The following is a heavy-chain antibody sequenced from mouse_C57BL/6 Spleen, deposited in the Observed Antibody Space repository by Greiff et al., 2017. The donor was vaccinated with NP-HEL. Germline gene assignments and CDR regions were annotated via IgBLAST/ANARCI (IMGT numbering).Heavy chain of an antibody. CDR2: IYPENGGT. CDR3: ARGTRRRVDTDAMDD. D-gene: IGHD1-1*01. Sequence: DVQLVESGPELVKPGASVKISCKASGYTFTDYYMDWVKQSHGKSLEWIGDIYPENGGTIYNQKFKGKATLTVDKSSSTAYMELRSLTSEDTAVYYCARGTRRRVDTDAMDDWGKGTSVTVSS. V-gene: IGHV1-18*01. J-gene: IGHJ4*01. CDR1: GYTFTDYY.